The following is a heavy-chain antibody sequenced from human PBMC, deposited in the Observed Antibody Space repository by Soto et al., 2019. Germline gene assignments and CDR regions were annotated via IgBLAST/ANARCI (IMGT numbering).Heavy chain of an antibody. D-gene: IGHD2-21*02. J-gene: IGHJ3*02. V-gene: IGHV1-3*01. CDR2: INAGNGNT. CDR1: GYTFTRYA. CDR3: ARDCGGDCYDAFDI. Sequence: ASVKVSCKASGYTFTRYAMHWVRQAPGQRLEWMGWINAGNGNTKYSQKVQGRVTTTRDTSASTAYMELRRLRSEDTAVYYCARDCGGDCYDAFDIGGKGTRVTV.